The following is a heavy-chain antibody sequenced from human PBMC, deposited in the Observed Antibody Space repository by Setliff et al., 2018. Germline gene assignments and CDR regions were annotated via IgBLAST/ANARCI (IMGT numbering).Heavy chain of an antibody. CDR1: GYTFNDYG. Sequence: ASVKVSCKTSGYTFNDYGIAWVRQAPGQGLEWMGWISPHTGNTYYTPKLHGRVTLTSDTSTSTAYMELKDLGSDDTAVYYCARAGDAAAGRKGVFEYWGQGSLVTVSS. J-gene: IGHJ4*02. D-gene: IGHD6-13*01. CDR3: ARAGDAAAGRKGVFEY. V-gene: IGHV1-18*01. CDR2: ISPHTGNT.